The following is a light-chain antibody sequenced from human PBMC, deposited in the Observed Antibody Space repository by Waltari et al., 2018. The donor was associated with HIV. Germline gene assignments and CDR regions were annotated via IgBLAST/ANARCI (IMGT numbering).Light chain of an antibody. CDR2: AAS. V-gene: IGKV1-8*01. J-gene: IGKJ1*01. CDR1: QGISSY. Sequence: AIRMTQSPSSFSASTGDRVTITCRASQGISSYLAWYQQKPGKAPKHLIYAASTLQSGVPSRFSGSGSGTDFTLTISCLQSEDFATYCCQQYYSYPRTFGQGTKVEIK. CDR3: QQYYSYPRT.